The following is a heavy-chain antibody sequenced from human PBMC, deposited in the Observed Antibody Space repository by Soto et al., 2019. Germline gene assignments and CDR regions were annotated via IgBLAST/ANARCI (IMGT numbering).Heavy chain of an antibody. CDR2: IKSKTDGGTT. J-gene: IGHJ4*02. Sequence: GGSLRLSCAASGFTFSNAWMIWVRQAPGKGLEWVGRIKSKTDGGTTDYAAPMKGRFTISRDDSKNTLYLQMNSLKTEDTAVYYCTTDSPKDNDFWSSIDYWGQGTLVTVSS. D-gene: IGHD3-3*01. V-gene: IGHV3-15*01. CDR3: TTDSPKDNDFWSSIDY. CDR1: GFTFSNAW.